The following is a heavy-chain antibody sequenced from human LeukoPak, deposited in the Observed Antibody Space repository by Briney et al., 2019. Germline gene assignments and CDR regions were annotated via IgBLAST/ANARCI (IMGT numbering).Heavy chain of an antibody. CDR1: GGTFSSYA. Sequence: GASVKVPCKASGGTFSSYAISWVRQAPGQGLEWMVGIIPIFGTANYAQKFQGRVTITADESTSTAYMELSSLRSEDTAVYYCARDHEQQLDPTNWFDPWGQGTLVTVSS. V-gene: IGHV1-69*13. J-gene: IGHJ5*02. CDR3: ARDHEQQLDPTNWFDP. CDR2: IIPIFGTA. D-gene: IGHD6-13*01.